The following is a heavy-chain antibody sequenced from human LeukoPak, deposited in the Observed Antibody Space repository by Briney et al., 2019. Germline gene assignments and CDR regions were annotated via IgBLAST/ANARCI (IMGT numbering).Heavy chain of an antibody. V-gene: IGHV4-31*03. D-gene: IGHD4-17*01. CDR1: GGFISSGGYY. CDR3: ARGGPYGDYGL. J-gene: IGHJ4*02. CDR2: IYYSGST. Sequence: PSETLSLTCTVSGGFISSGGYYWSWIRQHPGKGLEWIGYIYYSGSTYYNPSLKSRVTISVDTSKNQFSLKLNSVTAADTAVYYCARGGPYGDYGLWGQGTLVTVSS.